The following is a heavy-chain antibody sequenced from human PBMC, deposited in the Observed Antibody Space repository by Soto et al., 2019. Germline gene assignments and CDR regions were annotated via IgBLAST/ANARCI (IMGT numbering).Heavy chain of an antibody. Sequence: QVQLVESGGGVVQPGRSLRLSCAASGFTFSSYGMHWVRQAPGKGLEWVAVISYDGRNKNYADSVKGRFTISRDNSKHTLYLQMNSLRAEDTAVYYCAKDRGVEVTTRFFAYWGQGTLVTVSS. J-gene: IGHJ4*02. CDR3: AKDRGVEVTTRFFAY. CDR1: GFTFSSYG. D-gene: IGHD4-17*01. V-gene: IGHV3-30*18. CDR2: ISYDGRNK.